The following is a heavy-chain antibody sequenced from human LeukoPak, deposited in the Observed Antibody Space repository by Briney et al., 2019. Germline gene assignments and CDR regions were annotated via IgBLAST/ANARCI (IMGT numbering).Heavy chain of an antibody. Sequence: SETLSLTCAVSGYSISSGYYWGWIRQPPGKGLEWIGTIYHNGNTYYNPSLKSRVSISVDTSKNQFSLKLSSVTAADTAVYYCARVRYNYGDSDYWGQGTLVTVSS. CDR2: IYHNGNT. CDR3: ARVRYNYGDSDY. J-gene: IGHJ4*02. D-gene: IGHD5-18*01. V-gene: IGHV4-38-2*01. CDR1: GYSISSGYY.